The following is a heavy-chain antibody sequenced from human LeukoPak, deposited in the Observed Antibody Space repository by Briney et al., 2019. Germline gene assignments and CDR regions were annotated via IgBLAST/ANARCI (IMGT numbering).Heavy chain of an antibody. V-gene: IGHV4-4*07. Sequence: SETLSLTCTVSGGSINSYYWSWIRQPAGKGLEWIGRICSSGSTNYNPSLKSRVSMSVDTSKNQFSLELTSVTAADTAVYYCARGGKATVVTMWGQGILVTVSS. CDR1: GGSINSYY. CDR3: ARGGKATVVTM. D-gene: IGHD4-23*01. CDR2: ICSSGST. J-gene: IGHJ4*02.